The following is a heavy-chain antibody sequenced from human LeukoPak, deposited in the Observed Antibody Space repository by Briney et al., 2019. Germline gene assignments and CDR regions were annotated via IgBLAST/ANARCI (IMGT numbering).Heavy chain of an antibody. CDR1: GGSISSGGYS. CDR3: ARGRLGSGYDSGFDY. J-gene: IGHJ4*02. V-gene: IGHV4-30-2*01. CDR2: IYHSGST. Sequence: RASETLSLTCAVSGGSISSGGYSWSWIRQPPGKGLEWIGYIYHSGSTYYNPSLKSRVTISVDRSKNQFSLKLSSVTAADTAVYYYARGRLGSGYDSGFDYWGQGTLVTVSS. D-gene: IGHD5-12*01.